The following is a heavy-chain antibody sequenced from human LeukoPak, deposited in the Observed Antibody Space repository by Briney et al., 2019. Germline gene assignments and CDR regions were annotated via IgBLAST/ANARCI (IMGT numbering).Heavy chain of an antibody. D-gene: IGHD3-22*01. CDR3: AKAAYGLVVAKYYFDS. CDR1: GFTFSSYD. CDR2: ISGSGGST. J-gene: IGHJ4*02. Sequence: AGSLTLSCAASGFTFSSYDMRWCRQAPAGEGVWVSGISGSGGSTYYAESVKGRFTISRDNSKNTLYLQMNSLRAADTAVYYCAKAAYGLVVAKYYFDSWGQGTLVTVSS. V-gene: IGHV3-23*01.